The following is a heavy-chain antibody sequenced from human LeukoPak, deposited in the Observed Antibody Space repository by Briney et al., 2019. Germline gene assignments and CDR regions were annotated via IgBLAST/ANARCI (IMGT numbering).Heavy chain of an antibody. V-gene: IGHV3-21*01. CDR2: ISSSSSYI. D-gene: IGHD1-26*01. CDR1: GFTFDDYG. Sequence: GGSLRLSCAASGFTFDDYGMSWVRQAPGKGLEWVSSISSSSSYIYYADSVKGRFTISRDNAKNSLYLQMNSLRAEDTAVYYCASRWDAWYYFDYWGQGTLVTVSS. J-gene: IGHJ4*02. CDR3: ASRWDAWYYFDY.